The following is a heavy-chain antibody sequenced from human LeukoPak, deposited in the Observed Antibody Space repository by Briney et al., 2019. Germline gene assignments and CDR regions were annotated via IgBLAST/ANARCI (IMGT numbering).Heavy chain of an antibody. CDR3: AKPHGDYPRDPDY. D-gene: IGHD4-17*01. V-gene: IGHV3-11*01. Sequence: PGGSLRLSCAASGFTFSDYYMSWIRQAPGKGLEWVSYISSSGSTIYYADSVKGRFTISRDNSKNTLYLQMNSLRAEDTAVYYCAKPHGDYPRDPDYWGQGTLVTVSS. CDR1: GFTFSDYY. J-gene: IGHJ4*02. CDR2: ISSSGSTI.